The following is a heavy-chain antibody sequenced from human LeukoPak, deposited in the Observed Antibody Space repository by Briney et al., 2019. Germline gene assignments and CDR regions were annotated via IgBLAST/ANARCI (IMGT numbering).Heavy chain of an antibody. CDR1: GYTFTSYY. Sequence: RASVKVSCKASGYTFTSYYMHWVRQAPGQGLEWMGIIDPSGGNTSYAQKFQGRVTMTRDMSTSTVYMELSSLRSEDTAVYYCAVIAAAGANDAFDIWGQGTMVTVSS. V-gene: IGHV1-46*01. CDR2: IDPSGGNT. D-gene: IGHD6-13*01. J-gene: IGHJ3*02. CDR3: AVIAAAGANDAFDI.